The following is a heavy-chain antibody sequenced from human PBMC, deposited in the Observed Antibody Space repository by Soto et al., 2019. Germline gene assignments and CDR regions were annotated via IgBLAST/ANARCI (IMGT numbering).Heavy chain of an antibody. J-gene: IGHJ6*02. CDR2: VNPKTGGT. Sequence: ASVKVSCPASGYTFSDYYLHWVRQAPGQGLEWMGWVNPKTGGTDYTQQFQGRVTMTRDTSISTGYMELRSLRSDDTAMYYCARREESSGPFYYGRDVGG. CDR3: ARREESSGPFYYGRDV. D-gene: IGHD3-22*01. CDR1: GYTFSDYY. V-gene: IGHV1-2*02.